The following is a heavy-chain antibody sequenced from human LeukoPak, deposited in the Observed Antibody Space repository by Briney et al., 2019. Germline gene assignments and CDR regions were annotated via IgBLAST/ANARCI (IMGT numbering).Heavy chain of an antibody. J-gene: IGHJ5*02. CDR1: GYTFTSYG. CDR3: ARDKHGSGSYYKSPRWFDP. CDR2: ISAYNGNT. V-gene: IGHV1-18*04. Sequence: ASVKVSCKASGYTFTSYGISWVRQAPGQGLEWMGCISAYNGNTNYAQKLQGRVTMTTDTSTSTAYMELRSLRSDDTAVYYCARDKHGSGSYYKSPRWFDPWGQGTLVTVSS. D-gene: IGHD3-10*01.